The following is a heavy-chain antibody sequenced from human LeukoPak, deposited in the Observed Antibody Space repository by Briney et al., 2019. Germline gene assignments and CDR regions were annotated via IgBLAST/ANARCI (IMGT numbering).Heavy chain of an antibody. CDR3: ASSSGSFGDAFDI. CDR1: GFTVSSNY. D-gene: IGHD1-26*01. V-gene: IGHV3-53*01. CDR2: IYSGGST. Sequence: GGSLRLSCAASGFTVSSNYMSWVRQAPGKGLEWVSVIYSGGSTYYADSVKGRFTISRDNSKNTLYLQMNSLRAEDTAVYYCASSSGSFGDAFDIWGRGTMVTVSS. J-gene: IGHJ3*02.